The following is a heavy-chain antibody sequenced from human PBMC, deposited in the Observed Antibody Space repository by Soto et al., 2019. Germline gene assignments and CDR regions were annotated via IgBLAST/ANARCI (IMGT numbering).Heavy chain of an antibody. J-gene: IGHJ4*02. Sequence: SETLSLTCTVSGGSISSGDYYWSWIRQPPGKGLEWIGYIYYSGSTYYNPSLKSRVTISVDTSKNQFSLKLSSVTAADTAVYYCARDIILSGGFDYWGQGTLVTVSS. V-gene: IGHV4-30-4*01. CDR3: ARDIILSGGFDY. CDR2: IYYSGST. D-gene: IGHD3-10*01. CDR1: GGSISSGDYY.